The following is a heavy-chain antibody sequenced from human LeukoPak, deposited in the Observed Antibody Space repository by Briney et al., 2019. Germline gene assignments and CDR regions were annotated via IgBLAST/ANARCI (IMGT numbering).Heavy chain of an antibody. CDR3: ARDAYYYDSSGYYRFDY. V-gene: IGHV4-4*07. D-gene: IGHD3-22*01. CDR2: IHTSGST. J-gene: IGHJ4*02. CDR1: GGSFSGYY. Sequence: ASETPSLTCAVYGGSFSGYYWSWIRQPAGKGLEWIGRIHTSGSTNYNPSLKSRVTMSVDTSKNQFSLKLSSVTAADTAVYYCARDAYYYDSSGYYRFDYWGQGTLVTVSS.